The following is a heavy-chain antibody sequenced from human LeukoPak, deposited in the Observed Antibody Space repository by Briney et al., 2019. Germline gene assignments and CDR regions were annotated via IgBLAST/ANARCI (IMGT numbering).Heavy chain of an antibody. CDR1: GYTFIGYY. V-gene: IGHV1-2*02. CDR3: ARDGITIFGVVIDY. J-gene: IGHJ4*02. D-gene: IGHD3-3*01. CDR2: INPNSGGT. Sequence: ASVKVSCKASGYTFIGYYMHWVRQAPGQGLEWMGWINPNSGGTNYAQRFQGRVTMTRDTSISTAYMELSRLRSDDTAVYYCARDGITIFGVVIDYWGQGTLVTVSS.